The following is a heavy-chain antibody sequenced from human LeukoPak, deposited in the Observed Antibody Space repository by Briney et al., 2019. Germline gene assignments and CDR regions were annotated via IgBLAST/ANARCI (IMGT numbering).Heavy chain of an antibody. V-gene: IGHV3-15*07. J-gene: IGHJ4*02. CDR1: GFTFSKAW. CDR3: TTRGSGWYPFFDY. Sequence: GGSLRLSCAASGFTFSKAWMNWVRQAPGKGLEWVGPIKRKTDGGTTDYAAPVKGRVTIARDDSKNTVSLQMNGLKPEDTAVYYCTTRGSGWYPFFDYWGQGRLVTVSS. CDR2: IKRKTDGGTT. D-gene: IGHD6-19*01.